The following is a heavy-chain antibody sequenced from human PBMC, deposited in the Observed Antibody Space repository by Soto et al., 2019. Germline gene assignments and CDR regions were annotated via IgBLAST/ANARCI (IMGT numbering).Heavy chain of an antibody. D-gene: IGHD1-7*01. Sequence: QVQLVESGGGVVQPGRSLRLSCAASGFTFSSYGMHWVRQAPGKGLEWVAVISYDGSNKYYADSVKGRFTISRDNSKNTLYLQMNSLRDEDTAAYYCAKGIAEDGGNKRNYVAYSYYGMDVWGQGTTVTVSS. CDR2: ISYDGSNK. CDR1: GFTFSSYG. V-gene: IGHV3-30*18. J-gene: IGHJ6*02. CDR3: AKGIAEDGGNKRNYVAYSYYGMDV.